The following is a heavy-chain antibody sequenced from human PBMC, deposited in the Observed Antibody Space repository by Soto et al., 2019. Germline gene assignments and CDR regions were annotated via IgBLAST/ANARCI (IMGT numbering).Heavy chain of an antibody. CDR2: IIPILGIA. V-gene: IGHV1-69*04. CDR1: GGTFSSYT. CDR3: ARDLKGPNCSGGSCYLGY. D-gene: IGHD2-15*01. J-gene: IGHJ4*02. Sequence: SVKVSCKASGGTFSSYTISWVRQAPGQGLEWMGRIIPILGIANYAQKFQGRVTITADKSTSTAYMELSSLRSEDTAVYYCARDLKGPNCSGGSCYLGYWGQGTQVTVSS.